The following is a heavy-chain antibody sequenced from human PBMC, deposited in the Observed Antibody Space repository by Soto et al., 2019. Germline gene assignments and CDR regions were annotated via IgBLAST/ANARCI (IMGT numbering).Heavy chain of an antibody. D-gene: IGHD3-9*01. Sequence: SGTLSPTCTFSGGSITSSSYHLGWIPQPPGKGLEWIGSIYYSGSTYYNPSLKSRVTISVDTSKNQFSLKLSSVTAADTAVYYCARLPGLTGYYPYYFDYWGQGTLVTVSS. CDR2: IYYSGST. J-gene: IGHJ4*02. V-gene: IGHV4-39*01. CDR3: ARLPGLTGYYPYYFDY. CDR1: GGSITSSSYH.